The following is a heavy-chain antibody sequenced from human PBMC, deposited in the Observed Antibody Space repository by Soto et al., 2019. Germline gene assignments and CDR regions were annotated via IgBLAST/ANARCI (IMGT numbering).Heavy chain of an antibody. CDR1: GGSISSGDYY. CDR2: IYYSGST. V-gene: IGHV4-30-4*01. Sequence: SETLSLTCTVSGGSISSGDYYWSWIRQPPGKGLEWIGYIYYSGSTYYNPSLKSRVTISVDTSKNQFSLKLSSVTAADTAVYYCARVAKRRYFDWLFGFDYWGQGTLVTVSS. J-gene: IGHJ4*02. D-gene: IGHD3-9*01. CDR3: ARVAKRRYFDWLFGFDY.